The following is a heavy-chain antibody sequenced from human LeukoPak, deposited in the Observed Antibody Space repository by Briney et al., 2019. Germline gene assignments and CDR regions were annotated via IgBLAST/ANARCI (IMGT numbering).Heavy chain of an antibody. D-gene: IGHD3-22*01. CDR1: GDSVSSNSAA. CDR2: TYYRSNWYN. V-gene: IGHV6-1*01. Sequence: SQTLSLTCAISGDSVSSNSAAWNWIRQSPSRGLEWLGRTYYRSNWYNDYAVSVKSRITINPDTSKNQFSLQLNSVTPEDTAVYYCARDLASSGYRYYYGMDVWGQGTTVTVSS. J-gene: IGHJ6*02. CDR3: ARDLASSGYRYYYGMDV.